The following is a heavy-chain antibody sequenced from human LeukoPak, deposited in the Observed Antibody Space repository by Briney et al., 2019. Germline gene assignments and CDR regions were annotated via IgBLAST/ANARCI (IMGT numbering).Heavy chain of an antibody. Sequence: GGSLRLSCAASGFTFSSYAMSWVRQAPGKGLEWVSTISGSGGSTYYADSVKGRFTISRDNSKNTLYLQMNSLRAEDTAVYYCAKSSPRRGIEAAADPAIDYWGQGTLVTVSS. D-gene: IGHD2-2*01. CDR3: AKSSPRRGIEAAADPAIDY. J-gene: IGHJ4*02. CDR2: ISGSGGST. CDR1: GFTFSSYA. V-gene: IGHV3-23*01.